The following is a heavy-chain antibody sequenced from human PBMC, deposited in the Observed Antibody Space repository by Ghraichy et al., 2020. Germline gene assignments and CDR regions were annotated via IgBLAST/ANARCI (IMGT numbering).Heavy chain of an antibody. J-gene: IGHJ4*02. CDR3: ARDRHHFIGYYPKRGDRFDY. V-gene: IGHV3-7*03. Sequence: GGSLRLSCAASGFTFSSYWMSWVRQAPGKGLEWVANIKQDGSEKYYVDSVKGRFTISRDNAKNSLYLQMNSLRAEDTAVYYCARDRHHFIGYYPKRGDRFDYWGQGTLVTVSS. D-gene: IGHD5-18*01. CDR1: GFTFSSYW. CDR2: IKQDGSEK.